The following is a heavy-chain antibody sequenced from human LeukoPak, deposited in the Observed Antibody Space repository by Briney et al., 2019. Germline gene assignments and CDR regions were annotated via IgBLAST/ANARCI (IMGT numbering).Heavy chain of an antibody. CDR3: AKDPSIAVAGTQSS. CDR2: ISGSGGST. V-gene: IGHV3-23*01. J-gene: IGHJ5*02. CDR1: GFTFSSYA. D-gene: IGHD6-19*01. Sequence: PGGSLRLSCAASGFTFSSYAMSWVRQAPGKGLEWVSAISGSGGSTYYADSVKGRFTISRDNSKNTLYLQMNSLRAEDTAVYYCAKDPSIAVAGTQSSWGQGTLVTVSS.